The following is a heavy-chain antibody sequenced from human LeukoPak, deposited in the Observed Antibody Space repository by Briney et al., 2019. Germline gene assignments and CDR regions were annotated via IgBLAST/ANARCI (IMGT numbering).Heavy chain of an antibody. CDR1: GYSFTSYW. D-gene: IGHD6-13*01. CDR2: IDPSDSYT. CDR3: ARAEGKGEQLGAFDI. J-gene: IGHJ3*02. V-gene: IGHV5-10-1*01. Sequence: GESLKISCKGSGYSFTSYWISWGRQMPGKGLEWMGRIDPSDSYTNYSPSFQGRVTISADKSISTAYLQWSSLKASDTAMYYCARAEGKGEQLGAFDIWGQGTMVTVSS.